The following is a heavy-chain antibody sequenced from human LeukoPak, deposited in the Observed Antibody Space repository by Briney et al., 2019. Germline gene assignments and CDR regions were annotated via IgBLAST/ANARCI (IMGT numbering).Heavy chain of an antibody. J-gene: IGHJ3*02. CDR3: ARVSHVVFAFDI. Sequence: SETLSLTCTVSGGSISSYYWSWIRQPAGKGLEWIGRIYTSGSTNYNPSLKSRVTMSVDTSKNQFSLKLSSVTAADTAVYYCARVSHVVFAFDIWDQGTMVTASS. CDR1: GGSISSYY. D-gene: IGHD2-8*02. V-gene: IGHV4-4*07. CDR2: IYTSGST.